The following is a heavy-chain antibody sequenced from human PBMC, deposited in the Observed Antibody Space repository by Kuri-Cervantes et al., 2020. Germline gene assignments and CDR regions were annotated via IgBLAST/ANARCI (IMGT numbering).Heavy chain of an antibody. CDR1: GFMFSSYA. CDR3: GRDGGSIEY. V-gene: IGHV3-33*08. J-gene: IGHJ4*02. D-gene: IGHD3-16*01. Sequence: GESLKISCAASGFMFSSYAMSWVRQAPGKGLEWVAVIWYDGSNKYYADSVKGRFTISRDNSKNTLYLQMNSLRAEDTAVCYCGRDGGSIEYWGQGTLVTVSS. CDR2: IWYDGSNK.